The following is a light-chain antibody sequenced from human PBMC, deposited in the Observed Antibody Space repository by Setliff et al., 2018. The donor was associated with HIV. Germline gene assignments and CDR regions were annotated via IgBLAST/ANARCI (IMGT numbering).Light chain of an antibody. CDR2: YDS. J-gene: IGLJ1*01. CDR1: NIGRKR. Sequence: LTQPPSVSVAPGKTARITCGGNNIGRKRVHWYQQKPGQAPVLVIYYDSDRPSGIPERFSGSNSGNTATLTISRVEAGDDADYYCQVWDSSSDHDVFGTGTKVTVL. V-gene: IGLV3-21*04. CDR3: QVWDSSSDHDV.